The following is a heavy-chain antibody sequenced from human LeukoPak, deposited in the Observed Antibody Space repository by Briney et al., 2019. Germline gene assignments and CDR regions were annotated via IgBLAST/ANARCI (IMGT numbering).Heavy chain of an antibody. D-gene: IGHD6-13*01. CDR1: GASIVSYY. J-gene: IGHJ4*02. Sequence: PSETLSLTSTVPGASIVSYYGTWFRRPPGKGLEWIGRIYTSGSTNYNPSLKSRVTMSVDTSKNQFSLKLSSVTAADTAVYYCARDHDSWRSDYWGQGTLVTVSS. CDR3: ARDHDSWRSDY. CDR2: IYTSGST. V-gene: IGHV4-4*07.